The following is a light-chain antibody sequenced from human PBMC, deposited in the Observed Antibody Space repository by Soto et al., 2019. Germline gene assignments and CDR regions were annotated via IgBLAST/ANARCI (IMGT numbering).Light chain of an antibody. V-gene: IGLV2-14*01. Sequence: QSALTQRASVSGSPGHSITISSTGTSSDVGGYNYVSWYQQHPGKAPKLMIYDVSNRPSGVSNRSSGSKSGNTASLTISGLLAEDEADYYCSSYTSSSTYVFGTGTKVTVL. CDR2: DVS. J-gene: IGLJ1*01. CDR1: SSDVGGYNY. CDR3: SSYTSSSTYV.